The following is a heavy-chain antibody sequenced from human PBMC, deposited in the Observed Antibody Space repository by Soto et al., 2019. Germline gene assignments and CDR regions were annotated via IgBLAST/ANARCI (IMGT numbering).Heavy chain of an antibody. V-gene: IGHV3-23*01. Sequence: EVQLLESGGGLVQPGCSLILSGAASGFTFISYAMSWVRQAPGKGLEWGSVISGSGGSTYYADSVTGRFTISRDNSKNPLYLPMYSMRAEDTAVYHCAKGDSGDYPDYWGQGNLVTVAS. D-gene: IGHD5-12*01. J-gene: IGHJ4*02. CDR1: GFTFISYA. CDR2: ISGSGGST. CDR3: AKGDSGDYPDY.